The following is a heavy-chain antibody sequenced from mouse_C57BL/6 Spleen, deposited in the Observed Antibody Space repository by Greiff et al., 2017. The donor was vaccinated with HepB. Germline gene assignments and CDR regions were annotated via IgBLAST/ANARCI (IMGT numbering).Heavy chain of an antibody. V-gene: IGHV1-15*01. D-gene: IGHD1-1*01. CDR3: TRDYGSLFDY. CDR2: IDPETGGT. Sequence: VQLQQSGAELVRPGASVTLSCKASGYTFTDYEMHWVKQTPVHGLEWIGAIDPETGGTAYNQKFKGKAILTADKSSSTAYMELRSLTSEDSAVYYCTRDYGSLFDYWGQGTTLTVSS. CDR1: GYTFTDYE. J-gene: IGHJ2*01.